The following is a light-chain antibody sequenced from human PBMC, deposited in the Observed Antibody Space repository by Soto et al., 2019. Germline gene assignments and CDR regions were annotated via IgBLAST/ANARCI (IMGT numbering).Light chain of an antibody. CDR2: GAS. V-gene: IGKV3-15*01. CDR1: QSVSSN. CDR3: QQYNNWPPPT. Sequence: EIVMTQSPATLSVSPGERATLSCRASQSVSSNLAWYQQKPGQAPRLLIYGASTRATGIPARFSGSGSGTEFILTISSLQSEDFAVYYCQQYNNWPPPTFGGGTKVEIK. J-gene: IGKJ4*01.